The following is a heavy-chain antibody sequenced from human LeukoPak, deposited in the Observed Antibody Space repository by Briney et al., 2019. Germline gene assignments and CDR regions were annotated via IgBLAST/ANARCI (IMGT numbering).Heavy chain of an antibody. CDR1: GYTFTGYY. J-gene: IGHJ4*02. D-gene: IGHD3-22*01. CDR2: INPNSGGT. CDR3: ARGPIVVVITHTFDY. Sequence: ASVKVSCKASGYTFTGYYMHWVRQAPGQGLEWMGWINPNSGGTNYAQKFQGRVTMTRDTSISTAYMELSRLRSDDTAVYYCARGPIVVVITHTFDYWGQGTLVTVFS. V-gene: IGHV1-2*02.